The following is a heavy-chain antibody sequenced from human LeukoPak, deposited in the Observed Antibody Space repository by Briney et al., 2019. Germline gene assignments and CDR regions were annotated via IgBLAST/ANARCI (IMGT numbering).Heavy chain of an antibody. CDR1: GGSISSYY. J-gene: IGHJ1*01. CDR2: IYYSGST. V-gene: IGHV4-59*08. CDR3: ARHGCSSTSCPFQH. D-gene: IGHD2-2*01. Sequence: SETLSLTCTVSGGSISSYYWSWIRQPPGKGLEWIGYIYYSGSTNYNPSLKSRFTISVDTSKNQFSLKLSSVTAADTAVYYCARHGCSSTSCPFQHWGQGTLVTVSS.